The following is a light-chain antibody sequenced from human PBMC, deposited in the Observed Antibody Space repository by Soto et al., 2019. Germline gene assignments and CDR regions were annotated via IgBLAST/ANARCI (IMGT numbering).Light chain of an antibody. Sequence: QSALTQPASVSGSPGQSITISCTGTSSDLASYNYVSWYQQQPGKAPKLMIYQVTNRPSGVSNRFSGSRSGNTASLTISGLQAEDEDDYYCSSYSASSNDVFGTGTKVTVL. CDR2: QVT. CDR1: SSDLASYNY. CDR3: SSYSASSNDV. J-gene: IGLJ1*01. V-gene: IGLV2-14*01.